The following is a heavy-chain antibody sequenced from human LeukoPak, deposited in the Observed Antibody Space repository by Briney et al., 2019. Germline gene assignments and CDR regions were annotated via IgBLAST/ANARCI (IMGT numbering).Heavy chain of an antibody. J-gene: IGHJ4*02. CDR2: INHRGST. CDR3: ASTERCSTTCPLDY. CDR1: GGSFRGYY. V-gene: IGHV4-34*01. Sequence: SETLSLTCAVYGGSFRGYYWSWIRQPPGKGLEWIGEINHRGSTNYNPSLKSRVTISLETSMKKFSLKLNSVTAADTAVYYCASTERCSTTCPLDYWGQGTLVTVSS. D-gene: IGHD2-2*01.